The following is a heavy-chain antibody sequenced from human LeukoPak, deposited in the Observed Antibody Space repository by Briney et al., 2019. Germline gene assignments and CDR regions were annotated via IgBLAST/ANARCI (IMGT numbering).Heavy chain of an antibody. CDR2: IIPIFGTA. Sequence: ASVKVSCKASGGTFSSYAISWVRQAPGQGLEWMGGIIPIFGTANYAQKFQGRVTITTDESTSTAYMELSSLRSEDTAVYYCARVLVGATPFDYWGQGTLVTVSS. CDR3: ARVLVGATPFDY. J-gene: IGHJ4*02. CDR1: GGTFSSYA. D-gene: IGHD1-26*01. V-gene: IGHV1-69*05.